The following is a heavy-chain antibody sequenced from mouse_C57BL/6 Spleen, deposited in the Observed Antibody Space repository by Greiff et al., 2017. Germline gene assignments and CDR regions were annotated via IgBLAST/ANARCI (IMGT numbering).Heavy chain of an antibody. D-gene: IGHD1-1*01. CDR1: GYTFTDYN. CDR2: INPNNGGT. CDR3: ARKALLRFYFDY. J-gene: IGHJ2*01. V-gene: IGHV1-18*01. Sequence: EVQLQQSGPELVKPGASVKIPCKASGYTFTDYNMDWVKQSHGKSLEWIGDINPNNGGTIYNQKFKGKATLTVDKSSSTAYMELRSLTSEDTAVYYCARKALLRFYFDYWGQGTTLTVSS.